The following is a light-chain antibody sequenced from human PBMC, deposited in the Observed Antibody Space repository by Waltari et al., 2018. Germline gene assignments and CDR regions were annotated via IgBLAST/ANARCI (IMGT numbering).Light chain of an antibody. Sequence: QSSQVIYNNLNWYRHKPGKAPELLIYDASNLESGVPSRFSGSGSGADFTFTINSLQPGDFATYYCQQYDVLLPGFTFGPGTTVDLK. J-gene: IGKJ3*01. CDR2: DAS. V-gene: IGKV1-33*01. CDR3: QQYDVLLPGFT. CDR1: QVIYNN.